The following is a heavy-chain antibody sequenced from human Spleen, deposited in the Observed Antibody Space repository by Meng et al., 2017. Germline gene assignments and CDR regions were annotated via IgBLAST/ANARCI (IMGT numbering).Heavy chain of an antibody. CDR3: AKEGCSGGSCDSGTDY. D-gene: IGHD2-15*01. J-gene: IGHJ4*02. V-gene: IGHV3-20*04. CDR1: GFTFHNYA. CDR2: SNWNGVIT. Sequence: GESLKISCTASGFTFHNYAMSWVRQAPGKGLEWVSGSNWNGVITSYADSVKGRITISRDNAKNSLYLQMNSLRAEDTALYYCAKEGCSGGSCDSGTDYWGQGTLVTVSS.